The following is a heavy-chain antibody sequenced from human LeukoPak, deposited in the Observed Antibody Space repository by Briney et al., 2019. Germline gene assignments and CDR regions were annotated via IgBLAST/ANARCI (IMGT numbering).Heavy chain of an antibody. CDR2: INQDGSEK. Sequence: GGSLRLSCAASGFTFSSYWMSWVRQAPGKGLEWVAHINQDGSEKYYVDSVKGRFTISRDNAKNSLCLQMNSLRAEDTAVYYCARLPRLESLRVPAATPYFDYWGQGTLVTVSS. J-gene: IGHJ4*02. CDR3: ARLPRLESLRVPAATPYFDY. D-gene: IGHD2-2*01. CDR1: GFTFSSYW. V-gene: IGHV3-7*01.